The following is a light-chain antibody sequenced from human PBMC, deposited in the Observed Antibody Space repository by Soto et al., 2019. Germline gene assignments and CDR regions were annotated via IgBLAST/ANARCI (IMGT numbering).Light chain of an antibody. CDR2: DAF. CDR1: QSIDSNY. V-gene: IGKV3D-20*01. J-gene: IGKJ3*01. CDR3: QQYNNWPFT. Sequence: EIVLTQSPATLPLSPGERATLSCGASQSIDSNYLAWYQQKPGLAPRLLIYDAFSRAPGVPARFSGSGSGTEFTLTISSLQSEDFAVYYCQQYNNWPFTFGPGTKVDIK.